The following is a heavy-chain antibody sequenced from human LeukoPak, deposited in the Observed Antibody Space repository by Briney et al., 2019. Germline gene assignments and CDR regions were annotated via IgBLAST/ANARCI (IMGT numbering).Heavy chain of an antibody. CDR3: ARGSEGYPVDAFDI. J-gene: IGHJ3*02. Sequence: SETLSLTCTVSGGSISSSSYYWGWIRQPPGKGLEWIGSIYYSGSTYYNPSLKSRVTISVDTSKNQFSLKLSSVTAADTAVYYCARGSEGYPVDAFDIWGQGTMVTVSS. V-gene: IGHV4-39*07. CDR1: GGSISSSSYY. D-gene: IGHD5-18*01. CDR2: IYYSGST.